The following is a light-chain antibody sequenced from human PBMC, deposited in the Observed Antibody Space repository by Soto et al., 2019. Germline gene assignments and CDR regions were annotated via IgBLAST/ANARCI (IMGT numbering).Light chain of an antibody. CDR2: DAS. V-gene: IGKV1-5*01. J-gene: IGKJ2*01. Sequence: DLPMTQSPSTLSASVGDRVTITCRASQILSGWLAWYQQKPGRAPKLLIYDASSYENGVPSRFSGSRSGTEFTLTISSLHPDDFATYYCQQYNSFSYTFGQGTKLEIK. CDR1: QILSGW. CDR3: QQYNSFSYT.